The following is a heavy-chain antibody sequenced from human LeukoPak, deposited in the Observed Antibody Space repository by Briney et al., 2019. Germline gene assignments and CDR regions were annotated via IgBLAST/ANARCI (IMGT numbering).Heavy chain of an antibody. Sequence: PSETLSLTCTVSGGSISSSSYYWGWIRQPPGKGLEWIGSIYYSGSTYYNPSLKSRVTISVDTSKNQFSLKLSSVTAADTAVYYCARGDYYDSSGYYKSFDYWGQGTLVTVSS. CDR1: GGSISSSSYY. J-gene: IGHJ4*02. CDR2: IYYSGST. V-gene: IGHV4-39*01. D-gene: IGHD3-22*01. CDR3: ARGDYYDSSGYYKSFDY.